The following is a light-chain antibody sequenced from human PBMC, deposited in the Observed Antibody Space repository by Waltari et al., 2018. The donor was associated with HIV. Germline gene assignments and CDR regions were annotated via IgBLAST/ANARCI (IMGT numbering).Light chain of an antibody. Sequence: QSVLTQPPSVSGAPGPGVTISGPASSSNMGAGCAVHWFQQLPGTAPELLIYGNTNRPSGVPDRFSGSKSGTSASLAITGLQAEDEADYYCQSYDSGLSAYVFGTGTKVTVL. CDR1: SSNMGAGCA. V-gene: IGLV1-40*01. CDR2: GNT. CDR3: QSYDSGLSAYV. J-gene: IGLJ1*01.